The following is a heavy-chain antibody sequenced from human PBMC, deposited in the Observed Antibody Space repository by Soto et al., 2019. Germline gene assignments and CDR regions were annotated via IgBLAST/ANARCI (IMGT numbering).Heavy chain of an antibody. CDR3: AREDSIIIPAVSDF. Sequence: GGSLRLSCTVSGFPFNNYGINWVRQAPGKGLEWVSSVSKSDYTYYSDSVKGRFTISRDNAKNSVSLQMNALRVEDTAVYYCAREDSIIIPAVSDFWGQGTLVTVSS. V-gene: IGHV3-21*01. CDR2: VSKSDYT. D-gene: IGHD2-2*01. J-gene: IGHJ4*02. CDR1: GFPFNNYG.